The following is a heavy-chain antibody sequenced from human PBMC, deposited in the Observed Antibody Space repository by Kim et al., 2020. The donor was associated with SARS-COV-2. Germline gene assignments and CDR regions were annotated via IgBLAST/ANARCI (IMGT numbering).Heavy chain of an antibody. CDR1: GGSISSSSYY. Sequence: SETLSLTCTVSGGSISSSSYYWGWIRQPPGKGLEWIGSIYYSGSTYYNPSLKSRVTISVDTSKNQFSLKLSSVTAADTAVYYCARQWVGDLNYASSGSSIDYWGQGTLVTVSS. V-gene: IGHV4-39*01. D-gene: IGHD3-22*01. CDR3: ARQWVGDLNYASSGSSIDY. CDR2: IYYSGST. J-gene: IGHJ4*02.